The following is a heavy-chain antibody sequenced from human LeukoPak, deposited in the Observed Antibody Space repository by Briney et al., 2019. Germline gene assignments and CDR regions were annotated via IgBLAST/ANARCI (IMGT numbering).Heavy chain of an antibody. D-gene: IGHD6-13*01. Sequence: SVKVSCKASGGTFSSYAISWVRQAPGQGLEWMGGIIPIFGTANYAQEFQGRVTITADESTSTAYMELSSLRSEDMAVYYCARSPGYSSSWLPFDYWGQGTLVTVSS. J-gene: IGHJ4*02. CDR3: ARSPGYSSSWLPFDY. CDR2: IIPIFGTA. V-gene: IGHV1-69*01. CDR1: GGTFSSYA.